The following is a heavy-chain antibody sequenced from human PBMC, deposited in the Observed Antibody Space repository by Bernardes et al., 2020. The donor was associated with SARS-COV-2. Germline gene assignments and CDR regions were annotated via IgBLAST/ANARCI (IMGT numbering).Heavy chain of an antibody. CDR2: FDPEAGET. D-gene: IGHD2-2*02. V-gene: IGHV1-24*01. CDR3: ATSSAYCSSTSCYTTWFDP. J-gene: IGHJ5*02. Sequence: ASVKDSCKVSGYTLPELSIHWVRQAPGKGLEWMGGFDPEAGETIYAQKFQGTVTMTEDTSTDTAYMELSSLRSEDTAVYYCATSSAYCSSTSCYTTWFDPWGQGTLVTVSS. CDR1: GYTLPELS.